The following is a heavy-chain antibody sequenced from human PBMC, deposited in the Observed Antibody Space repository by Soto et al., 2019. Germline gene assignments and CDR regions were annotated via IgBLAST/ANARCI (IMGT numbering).Heavy chain of an antibody. D-gene: IGHD1-26*01. Sequence: EVQLLESGGSLVQPGGSLRLSCAASGFTFSSYAMNWVRQAPGNGLEWVSDISGSGGSTNYADSVRGRFAISRDNSKNTLYLQMDNLRAEDTAVYYCAKVAGAHNAFDVWGQGARVTVSS. V-gene: IGHV3-23*01. CDR2: ISGSGGST. CDR3: AKVAGAHNAFDV. J-gene: IGHJ3*01. CDR1: GFTFSSYA.